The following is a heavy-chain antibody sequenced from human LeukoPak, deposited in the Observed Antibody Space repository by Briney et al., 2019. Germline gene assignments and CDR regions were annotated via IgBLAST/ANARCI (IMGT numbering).Heavy chain of an antibody. Sequence: GASVKVSCKASGYTFTSYGISWVRQAPGQGLEWMGWISAYNGNTNYAQKLQGRVTMTTDTSTSTAYMELRSLRSDDTAVYYCARVTLGTTGGPHSHNWFDPWGQGTLVTVSS. D-gene: IGHD1-1*01. V-gene: IGHV1-18*01. J-gene: IGHJ5*02. CDR1: GYTFTSYG. CDR2: ISAYNGNT. CDR3: ARVTLGTTGGPHSHNWFDP.